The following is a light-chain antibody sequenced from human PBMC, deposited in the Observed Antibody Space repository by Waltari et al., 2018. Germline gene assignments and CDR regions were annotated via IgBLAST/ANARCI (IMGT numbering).Light chain of an antibody. J-gene: IGLJ2*01. CDR3: QVWDSRSDHVV. V-gene: IGLV3-21*02. CDR1: DIGYKS. CDR2: ENS. Sequence: SYVLTQPPSVSVAPGQTARITCEGTDIGYKSVHWYHQRPGQAPVLVLPENSDRPSGLPERISGSNSVNMATLSISRVEAGDEADYYCQVWDSRSDHVVFGGGTKLTVL.